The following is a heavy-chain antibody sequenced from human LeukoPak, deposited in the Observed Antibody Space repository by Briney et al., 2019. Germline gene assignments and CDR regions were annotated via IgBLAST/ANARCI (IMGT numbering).Heavy chain of an antibody. D-gene: IGHD2-15*01. CDR3: ARGCSGGSCYSKAAGIDY. CDR1: GGTFISYA. V-gene: IGHV1-69*13. Sequence: SVKVSCKASGGTFISYAISWVRQAPGQGLEWMGGIIPIFGTANYAQKFQGRDTITADESTSTAYMELSSLRSEDTAVYYCARGCSGGSCYSKAAGIDYWGQGTLVTVSS. J-gene: IGHJ4*02. CDR2: IIPIFGTA.